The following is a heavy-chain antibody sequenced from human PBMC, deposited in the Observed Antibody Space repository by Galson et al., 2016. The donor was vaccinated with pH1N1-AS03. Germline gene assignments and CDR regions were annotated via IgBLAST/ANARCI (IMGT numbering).Heavy chain of an antibody. V-gene: IGHV4-34*01. CDR3: ARGVDNFNVFVFEM. D-gene: IGHD1-20*01. CDR2: ISHSGST. Sequence: ETLSPTCAVSGGSFSGYYWSWVRQPPGRGLEWIGEISHSGSTKYNPSLKSRVAISIHTSKNQFSLTVTSVTAADTAIYYCARGVDNFNVFVFEMWGRGTMVTVSS. CDR1: GGSFSGYY. J-gene: IGHJ3*02.